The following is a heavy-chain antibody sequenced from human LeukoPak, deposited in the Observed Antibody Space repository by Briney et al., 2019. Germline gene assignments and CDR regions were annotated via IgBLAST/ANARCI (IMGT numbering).Heavy chain of an antibody. V-gene: IGHV1-18*01. CDR3: AIHLEEWEPLN. D-gene: IGHD1-26*01. CDR1: GYTFTSYG. CDR2: ISAYNGNT. J-gene: IGHJ4*02. Sequence: GASVKVSFKASGYTFTSYGISWVRQAPGQGLEWMGWISAYNGNTDYAQKLQGRVTMTTDTSTSTAYMELSSLRSEDTAVYYCAIHLEEWEPLNWGQGTLVTVSS.